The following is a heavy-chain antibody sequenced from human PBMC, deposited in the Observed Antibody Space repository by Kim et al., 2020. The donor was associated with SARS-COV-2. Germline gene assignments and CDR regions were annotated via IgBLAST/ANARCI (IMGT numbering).Heavy chain of an antibody. CDR1: GFTFGDYA. J-gene: IGHJ4*02. CDR2: ISWNSGSI. V-gene: IGHV3-9*01. CDR3: AKDILGCGGDCYAFDY. Sequence: GGSLRLSCAASGFTFGDYAMHWVRQAPGKGLEWVSGISWNSGSIGYADSVKGRFTISRDNAKNSLYLQMNSLRAEDTALYYCAKDILGCGGDCYAFDYWGQGTLVTVSS. D-gene: IGHD2-21*02.